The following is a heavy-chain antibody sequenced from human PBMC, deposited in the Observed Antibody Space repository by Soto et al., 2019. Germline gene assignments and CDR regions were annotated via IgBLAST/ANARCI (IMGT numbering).Heavy chain of an antibody. CDR3: ARALRFLEWSDYYYYMDV. J-gene: IGHJ6*03. V-gene: IGHV1-69*13. CDR1: GGTFSSYA. Sequence: SVKVSCKASGGTFSSYAISWVRQAPGQGLEWMGGIIPIFGTANYAQKFQGRVTITADESTSTAYMELSSLRSEDTAVYYCARALRFLEWSDYYYYMDVWGKGTTVTVSS. CDR2: IIPIFGTA. D-gene: IGHD3-3*01.